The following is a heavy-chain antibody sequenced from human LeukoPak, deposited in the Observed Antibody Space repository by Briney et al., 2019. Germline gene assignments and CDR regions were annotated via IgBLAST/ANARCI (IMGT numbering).Heavy chain of an antibody. CDR1: GGSISSSTYY. Sequence: PSETLSLTCAVSGGSISSSTYYWGWIRQPPWKGLDWIGNIYYSGSTHYKPSLKSRVTISIDTSKNQFSLTLSSVTAADTAVYYCARLHRHVGSIPHDAFDIGGQGTMVTVSS. CDR3: ARLHRHVGSIPHDAFDI. V-gene: IGHV4-39*01. CDR2: IYYSGST. J-gene: IGHJ3*02. D-gene: IGHD1-26*01.